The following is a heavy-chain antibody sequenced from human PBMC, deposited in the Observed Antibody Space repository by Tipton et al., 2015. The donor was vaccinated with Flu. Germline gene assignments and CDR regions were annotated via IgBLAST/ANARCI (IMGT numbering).Heavy chain of an antibody. D-gene: IGHD3-9*01. CDR3: ARGYDILTDGGGYFDY. J-gene: IGHJ4*02. CDR1: GFTFSSYE. CDR2: ISSSGSTI. Sequence: GSLRLSCAASGFTFSSYEMNWVRQAPGKGLEWLSYISSSGSTISYADSVKGRFTISRDNSENTQYLQMNSLRAEDTAVYYCARGYDILTDGGGYFDYWGQGTLVTVSS. V-gene: IGHV3-48*03.